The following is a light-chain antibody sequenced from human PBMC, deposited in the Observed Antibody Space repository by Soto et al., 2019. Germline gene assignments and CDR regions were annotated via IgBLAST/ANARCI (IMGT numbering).Light chain of an antibody. J-gene: IGKJ1*01. Sequence: EIVLTQSPATLSLSPGERATLSCRASQSVSSYLAWYQQKPGQAPRLLIYDASNRATGIPARFSGSGSGTDFTLTISSLEPEDLAVYYCQQRSNQWTFGQGTKVEIK. V-gene: IGKV3-11*01. CDR3: QQRSNQWT. CDR2: DAS. CDR1: QSVSSY.